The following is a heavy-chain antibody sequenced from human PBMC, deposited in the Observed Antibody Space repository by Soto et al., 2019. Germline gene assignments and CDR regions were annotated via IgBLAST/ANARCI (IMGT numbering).Heavy chain of an antibody. D-gene: IGHD1-1*01. CDR2: IDWDDEK. CDR1: GFSLTSNEMR. CDR3: ARTTNTGTDY. J-gene: IGHJ4*02. Sequence: SGPTLVNPTQTLTLTCTFSGFSLTSNEMRVTWIRQPPGKALEWLARIDWDDEKFYSSSLRTRLTISKDSSKNQVVLTMTNMDPVDTDTYYCARTTNTGTDYWGQGILVTVYS. V-gene: IGHV2-70*04.